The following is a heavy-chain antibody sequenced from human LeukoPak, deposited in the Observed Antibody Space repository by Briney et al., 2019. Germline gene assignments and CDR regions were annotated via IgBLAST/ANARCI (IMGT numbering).Heavy chain of an antibody. Sequence: SVKVSCKASGGTFSSYAISWVRQAPGQGLEWMGRIIPILGIANYAQKFQGRVTITADKSTSTAYMELSSLRSEDTAVYYCAREGQLLTFDYWGQGTLVTVSS. CDR3: AREGQLLTFDY. CDR1: GGTFSSYA. J-gene: IGHJ4*02. D-gene: IGHD2-2*01. CDR2: IIPILGIA. V-gene: IGHV1-69*04.